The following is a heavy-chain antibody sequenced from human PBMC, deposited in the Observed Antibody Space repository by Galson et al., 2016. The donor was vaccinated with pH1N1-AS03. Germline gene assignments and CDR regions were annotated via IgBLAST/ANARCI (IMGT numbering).Heavy chain of an antibody. J-gene: IGHJ4*02. D-gene: IGHD1-14*01. CDR1: GFSLNNARMG. CDR2: IFSNDEK. CDR3: AHHSSLFSDRGREK. Sequence: ALVKPTQTLTLTCTVSGFSLNNARMGVSWIRQPPGKALEWLAHIFSNDEKSYSTSLKTRLTISKDTSKSQVVLTMTNMAPVDTATYYCAHHSSLFSDRGREKWGQGTLVTVSS. V-gene: IGHV2-26*01.